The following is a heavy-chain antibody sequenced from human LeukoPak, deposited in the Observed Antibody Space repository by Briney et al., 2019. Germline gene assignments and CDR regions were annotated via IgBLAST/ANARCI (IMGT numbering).Heavy chain of an antibody. CDR2: INPSSGGT. D-gene: IGHD2-21*02. V-gene: IGHV1-2*06. Sequence: ASVKVSCKASGYTFTDYYMHWVRQAPGQGLEWMGRINPSSGGTNYAQRFQGRVTMTRDTSISTAYMELSSLRSDDTAVYFRARDTTAALAVTAHDAFDIWGQGTMVTVSS. J-gene: IGHJ3*02. CDR1: GYTFTDYY. CDR3: ARDTTAALAVTAHDAFDI.